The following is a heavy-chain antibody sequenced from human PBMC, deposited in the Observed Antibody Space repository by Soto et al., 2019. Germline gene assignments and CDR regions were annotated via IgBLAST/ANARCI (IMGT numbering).Heavy chain of an antibody. CDR1: GFTFSSYG. J-gene: IGHJ4*02. D-gene: IGHD6-13*01. CDR3: ARREGGGYLDY. V-gene: IGHV3-33*01. Sequence: QVQLVESGGGVVQPGRSLTLSCAASGFTFSSYGMHWVRQAPGKGLEWVAVIWYDGSKKYYADSVKGRFTISRDTSKNMMYVQMDSLRAEDTAVYYCARREGGGYLDYWGQGTLVTVSS. CDR2: IWYDGSKK.